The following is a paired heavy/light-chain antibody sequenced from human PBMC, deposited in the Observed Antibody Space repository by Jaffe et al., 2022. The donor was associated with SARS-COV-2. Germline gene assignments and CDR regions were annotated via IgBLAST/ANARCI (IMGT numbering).Light chain of an antibody. J-gene: IGLJ1*01. CDR1: SSNIGADYD. Sequence: QSVLTQPPSVSGAPGQRVTISCTGSSSNIGADYDVHWYQQVPGTAPKLLIYDNRNRPSGVPERFSGAKSGTSASLAITGLQAEDEADYYCQSYDSSLSGRVFGTGTKVTVL. V-gene: IGLV1-40*01. CDR2: DNR. CDR3: QSYDSSLSGRV.
Heavy chain of an antibody. Sequence: QVQLVQSGAELKKPGASVKVSCKASGYTFTNYAISWVRQAPGQGLEWMGRISAHKDITHSAQRFQGRVSMTTDRSTSTAYMELRSLSSDDTAIYYCARDKSTVLQAPYYYYSGMDVWGQGTTVTVSS. D-gene: IGHD4-4*01. J-gene: IGHJ6*02. V-gene: IGHV1-18*01. CDR3: ARDKSTVLQAPYYYYSGMDV. CDR1: GYTFTNYA. CDR2: ISAHKDIT.